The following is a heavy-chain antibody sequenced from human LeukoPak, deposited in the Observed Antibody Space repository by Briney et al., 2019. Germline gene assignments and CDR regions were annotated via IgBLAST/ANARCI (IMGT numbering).Heavy chain of an antibody. V-gene: IGHV3-23*01. CDR1: GFTFSSYG. Sequence: GGSLRLSCAASGFTFSSYGMSWVRQAPGKGLEWVSAISRSGGTTYYADSVKGRFTISGDKSKNTLYLQMNSLRAEDTAVYYCARDGSGRVPEMSALDYWGQGTLVTVSS. J-gene: IGHJ4*02. D-gene: IGHD3-10*01. CDR2: ISRSGGTT. CDR3: ARDGSGRVPEMSALDY.